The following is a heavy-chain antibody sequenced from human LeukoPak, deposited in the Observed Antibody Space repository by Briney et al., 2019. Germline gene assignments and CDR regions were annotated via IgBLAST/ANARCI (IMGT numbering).Heavy chain of an antibody. CDR2: ISYDGSNK. J-gene: IGHJ6*02. CDR1: GFTFSSYG. CDR3: AKDERYYGMDV. Sequence: PGGSLRLSCAASGFTFSSYGMHWVRQAPGKGLEWVAVISYDGSNKYYADSVEGRFTISRDNSKNTLYLQMNRLRADDTAVYYCAKDERYYGMDVWGQGTTVTVSS. V-gene: IGHV3-30*18.